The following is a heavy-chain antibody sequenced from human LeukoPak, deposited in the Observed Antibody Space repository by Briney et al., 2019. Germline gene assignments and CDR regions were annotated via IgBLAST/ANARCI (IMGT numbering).Heavy chain of an antibody. CDR3: ARAIRHQLLSDY. J-gene: IGHJ4*02. Sequence: ASVKVSCKTSGYTFSNYDINWVRQAPGQGPGWMGWMNPNSGNTGYALQFQGRVTMTRDTSIPTAYMELSGLRSDDTAVYYCARAIRHQLLSDYWGQGTLVTVSS. V-gene: IGHV1-8*01. CDR2: MNPNSGNT. D-gene: IGHD2-2*01. CDR1: GYTFSNYD.